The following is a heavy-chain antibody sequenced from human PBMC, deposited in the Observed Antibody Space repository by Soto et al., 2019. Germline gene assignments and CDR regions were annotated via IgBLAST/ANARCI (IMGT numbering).Heavy chain of an antibody. CDR2: IYYSGIT. J-gene: IGHJ4*02. D-gene: IGHD6-19*01. CDR1: GGSVVSYY. CDR3: AREGAVAGPFDY. V-gene: IGHV4-59*02. Sequence: ETLSLTCPVSGGSVVSYYWSWIWQPPGKGLEWIGYIYYSGITDYNPSLKSRVTISVDTSKNQFSLKLSSVTAADTAVYYCAREGAVAGPFDYWGQGALVTVYS.